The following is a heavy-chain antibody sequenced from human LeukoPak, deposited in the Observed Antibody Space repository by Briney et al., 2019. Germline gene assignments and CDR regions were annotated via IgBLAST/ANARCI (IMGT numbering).Heavy chain of an antibody. V-gene: IGHV1-8*01. CDR1: GYTFTSDD. J-gene: IGHJ3*02. D-gene: IGHD6-19*01. CDR2: MNPNSGNT. CDR3: ARGRQWLVPDAFDI. Sequence: GASVNVSCKASGYTFTSDDINWVPQAAGQGLEWMGWMNPNSGNTGYAQKFQGRVTMTRNTSISTAYMELSSLRSEDTAVYYCARGRQWLVPDAFDIWGQGTMVTVSS.